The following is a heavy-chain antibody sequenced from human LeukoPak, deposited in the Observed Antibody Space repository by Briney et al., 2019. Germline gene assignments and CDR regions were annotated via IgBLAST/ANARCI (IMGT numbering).Heavy chain of an antibody. CDR2: ISGSGGST. CDR3: AKDPVDTAMVEYFDY. Sequence: GGSLRLSCAASGFTFSSYGMHWVRQAPGKGLEWVSAISGSGGSTYYADSVKGRFTISRDNSKNTLYLQMNSLRAEDTAVYYCAKDPVDTAMVEYFDYWGQGTLVTVSS. CDR1: GFTFSSYG. J-gene: IGHJ4*02. V-gene: IGHV3-23*01. D-gene: IGHD5-18*01.